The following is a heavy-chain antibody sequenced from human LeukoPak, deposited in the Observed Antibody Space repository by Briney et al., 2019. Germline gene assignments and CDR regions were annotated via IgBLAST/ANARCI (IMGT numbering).Heavy chain of an antibody. CDR1: GYTFTSFG. Sequence: ASVKVSCKASGYTFTSFGISWVRQAPGQGLEWMGWISAYNGNTNYAQKLQGRVTMTTDTSTSTAYMELRSLRSDDTAVYYCARRAVVAPAFDIWGQGTMVTVSS. CDR3: ARRAVVAPAFDI. D-gene: IGHD2-15*01. CDR2: ISAYNGNT. J-gene: IGHJ3*02. V-gene: IGHV1-18*01.